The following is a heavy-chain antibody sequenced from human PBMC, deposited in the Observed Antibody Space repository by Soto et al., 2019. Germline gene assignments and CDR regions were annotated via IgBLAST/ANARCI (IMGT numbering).Heavy chain of an antibody. CDR2: IYYSGST. CDR1: GGSISSGDYY. D-gene: IGHD2-2*02. V-gene: IGHV4-30-4*01. J-gene: IGHJ6*02. Sequence: LSLTCTVSGGSISSGDYYWSWIRQPPGKGLEWIGYIYYSGSTYYNPSLKSRVTISVDTSKNQFSLKLSSVTAADTAVYYCASAGTSCYSGPCYYYGMDVWGQGTTVTVSS. CDR3: ASAGTSCYSGPCYYYGMDV.